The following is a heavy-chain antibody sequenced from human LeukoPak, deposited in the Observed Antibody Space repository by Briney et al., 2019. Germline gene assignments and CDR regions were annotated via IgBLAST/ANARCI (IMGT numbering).Heavy chain of an antibody. CDR1: AASISSYY. Sequence: SETLSLTCTVSAASISSYYWSWIRQPPGKGLEWIGYIYYSGSTNYNPSLKSRVAISVDTSKNQVSLKLSSVTAADTAVYYCARSGVITFGGVIVPYYFDYWGQGTLVTVSS. D-gene: IGHD3-16*02. CDR2: IYYSGST. J-gene: IGHJ4*02. V-gene: IGHV4-59*01. CDR3: ARSGVITFGGVIVPYYFDY.